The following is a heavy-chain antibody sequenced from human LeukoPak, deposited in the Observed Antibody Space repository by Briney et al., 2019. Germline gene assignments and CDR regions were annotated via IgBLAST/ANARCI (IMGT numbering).Heavy chain of an antibody. CDR2: IYYSGST. J-gene: IGHJ5*02. V-gene: IGHV4-39*01. D-gene: IGHD1-26*01. CDR3: ARHLVGATNWFDP. Sequence: PSETLSLTCTVSGGSISSSSYYWGWIRQPPGKGLEWIGSIYYSGSTYYNPSLKSRVTISGDTSKNQFSLKLSSVTAADTAVYYCARHLVGATNWFDPWGQGTLVTVSS. CDR1: GGSISSSSYY.